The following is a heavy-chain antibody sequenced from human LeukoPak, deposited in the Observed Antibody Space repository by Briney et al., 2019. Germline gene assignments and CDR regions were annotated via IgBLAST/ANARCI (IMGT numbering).Heavy chain of an antibody. CDR3: ARSVRGVISRSYFDY. V-gene: IGHV4-39*01. J-gene: IGHJ4*02. CDR1: GSSISSGSYY. D-gene: IGHD3-10*01. CDR2: IYYSGST. Sequence: SETLSLTCTVSGSSISSGSYYWGWIRQPPGKGLEWIGSIYYSGSTYYNPSLKSRVTISVDTSKNQFSLKLSSVTAADTAVYYCARSVRGVISRSYFDYWGQGTLVTVSS.